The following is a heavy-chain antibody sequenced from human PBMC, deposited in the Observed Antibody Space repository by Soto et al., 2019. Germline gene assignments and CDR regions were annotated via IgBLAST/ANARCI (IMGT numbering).Heavy chain of an antibody. V-gene: IGHV1-69*13. J-gene: IGHJ5*02. CDR3: ARAGGSGSYGNWFDP. CDR2: IIPIFDTA. Sequence: SAKVSCKASGGTFSSYAISWVRQAPGQGLEWMGGIIPIFDTANYAQKFQGRVTITADESTSTAYMELSSLRSEDTAVYYCARAGGSGSYGNWFDPWGQGTLVTVS. D-gene: IGHD3-10*01. CDR1: GGTFSSYA.